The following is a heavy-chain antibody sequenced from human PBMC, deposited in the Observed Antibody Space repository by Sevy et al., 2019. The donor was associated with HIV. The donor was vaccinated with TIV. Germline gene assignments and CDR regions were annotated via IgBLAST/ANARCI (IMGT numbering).Heavy chain of an antibody. V-gene: IGHV3-23*01. Sequence: GGSLRLSCAASGFTFSSYAMSWVRQAPGKGLEWVSAISGSGGSTYYADSVKGRSTISRDNSKNTLYLQMNSLRAEDTAVYYCAKGGYSSSFFFFDYWGQGTLVTVSS. CDR3: AKGGYSSSFFFFDY. J-gene: IGHJ4*02. CDR2: ISGSGGST. CDR1: GFTFSSYA. D-gene: IGHD6-6*01.